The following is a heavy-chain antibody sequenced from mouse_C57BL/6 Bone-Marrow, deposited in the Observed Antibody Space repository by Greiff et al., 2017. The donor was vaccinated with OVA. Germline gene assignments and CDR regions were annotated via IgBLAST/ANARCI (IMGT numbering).Heavy chain of an antibody. D-gene: IGHD2-3*01. J-gene: IGHJ3*01. CDR2: IDPSARYT. CDR3: AREDGYTWLAY. V-gene: IGHV1-69*01. CDR1: GYTFTSYW. Sequence: VQLQQPGAELVMPGASVKLSCKASGYTFTSYWMHWVKQRPGQGLEWIGEIDPSARYTNYTQTFQGKSTLTVDKSSSTAYMQLSSLTSEDSAVYYCAREDGYTWLAYWGQGTLVTVSA.